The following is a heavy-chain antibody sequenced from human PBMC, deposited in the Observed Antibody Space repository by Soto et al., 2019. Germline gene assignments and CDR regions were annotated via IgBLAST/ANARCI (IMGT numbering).Heavy chain of an antibody. V-gene: IGHV5-51*01. CDR2: IYPGDHET. CDR1: GYTFSNFW. CDR3: ARSPRSSPYFDY. D-gene: IGHD6-13*01. J-gene: IGHJ4*02. Sequence: GESLKISCQSSGYTFSNFWIGWVRQLPGKGLEWMGIIYPGDHETRNSPSFHGKVTISADRSINTAYLQWNSLEASDTAFYFCARSPRSSPYFDYWGRGALVTVSS.